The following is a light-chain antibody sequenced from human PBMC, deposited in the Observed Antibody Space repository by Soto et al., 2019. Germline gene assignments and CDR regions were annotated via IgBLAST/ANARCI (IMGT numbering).Light chain of an antibody. CDR3: QHYDNLPYT. Sequence: DIQMIQSPSSLSASVGDRVTITCQASQDISNYLNWYQQKPGKAPKLLIYDASNLETGVPSRFNGGGSGTDFTFTISSLQPEDIATYYCQHYDNLPYTFGQGTKLEIK. J-gene: IGKJ2*01. CDR2: DAS. CDR1: QDISNY. V-gene: IGKV1-33*01.